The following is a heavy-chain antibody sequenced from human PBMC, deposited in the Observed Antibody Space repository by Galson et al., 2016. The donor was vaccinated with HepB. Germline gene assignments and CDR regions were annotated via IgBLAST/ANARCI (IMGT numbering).Heavy chain of an antibody. CDR3: VRCRSVGLQDDFDI. Sequence: SLRLSCAASGFTFDDFGMSWVRQAPGKGLEWVSGINWSGEITRYADSVKGRFTISRDNTRNSLFLQMNSPRAEDTALYHGVRCRSVGLQDDFDIWGQGAMVTVSS. CDR1: GFTFDDFG. V-gene: IGHV3-20*01. CDR2: INWSGEIT. J-gene: IGHJ3*02. D-gene: IGHD5-24*01.